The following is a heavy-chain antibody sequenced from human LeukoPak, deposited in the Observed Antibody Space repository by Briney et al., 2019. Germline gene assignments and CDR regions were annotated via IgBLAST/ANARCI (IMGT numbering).Heavy chain of an antibody. D-gene: IGHD6-6*01. J-gene: IGHJ6*02. CDR2: ISAYSGHT. CDR1: GYTFTIYG. V-gene: IGHV1-18*01. Sequence: GASVKVSRKASGYTFTIYGITWVRQAPGQGLEWMGWISAYSGHTNYAQKLQGRITMTTDTSTTTAYMELMSLRSDDTAVYYCARRISSSSGPYGLDVWGQGTTVTVSS. CDR3: ARRISSSSGPYGLDV.